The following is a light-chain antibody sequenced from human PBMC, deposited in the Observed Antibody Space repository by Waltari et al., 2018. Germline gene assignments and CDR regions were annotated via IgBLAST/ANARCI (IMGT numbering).Light chain of an antibody. CDR1: QSVSTY. Sequence: EIVLTQSPGTLSLSPVERATLSCRASQSVSTYLAWYQQKPGQAPRLLVYDASNRATGIPARFSGSGSGTDFTLTISSLEPEDVAVYYCQQRRGWPLTFGGGTKVEIK. CDR3: QQRRGWPLT. CDR2: DAS. V-gene: IGKV3-11*01. J-gene: IGKJ4*01.